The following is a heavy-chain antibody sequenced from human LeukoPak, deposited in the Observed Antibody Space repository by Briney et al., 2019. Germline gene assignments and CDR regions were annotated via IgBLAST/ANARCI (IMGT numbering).Heavy chain of an antibody. D-gene: IGHD1-26*01. CDR1: GFTFSSYA. V-gene: IGHV3-23*01. J-gene: IGHJ4*02. CDR2: INGGGGST. Sequence: GGSLRLSCAASGFTFSSYAMSWVRQAPGKGLDWVSSINGGGGSTYYADSVKGRFTISRDNAKNTLYLQMNSLRAEDTAVYYCARVGAKVGGWDYWGQGTLVTVSS. CDR3: ARVGAKVGGWDY.